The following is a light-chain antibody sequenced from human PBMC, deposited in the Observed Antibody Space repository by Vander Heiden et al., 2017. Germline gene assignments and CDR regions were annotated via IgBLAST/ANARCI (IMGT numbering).Light chain of an antibody. J-gene: IGLJ1*01. Sequence: QSALTPPPSVSGSPRQPVTISCTGTSSDVGGYNQVSWYQQHPGKAPKFLMYDVSERPPGVLDRFFGSKSGNTASLTMSGLQAEDEAEYYCCSYAGSYTYVFGSGTKVTVL. V-gene: IGLV2-11*01. CDR2: DVS. CDR3: CSYAGSYTYV. CDR1: SSDVGGYNQ.